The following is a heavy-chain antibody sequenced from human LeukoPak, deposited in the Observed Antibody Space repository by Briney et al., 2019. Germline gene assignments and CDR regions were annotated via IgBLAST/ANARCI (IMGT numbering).Heavy chain of an antibody. V-gene: IGHV3-23*01. D-gene: IGHD3-16*01. CDR3: VVRGGFSFNN. CDR1: GFTFGSYA. Sequence: GGSLRLSCVGSGFTFGSYAMNWVRQAPGKGLDWVSAISGSGVITKYADSVRGRFTSSRDNTKNTLYLQMNSLRAEDTAVYYCVVRGGFSFNNWGQGTLVTVSA. CDR2: ISGSGVIT. J-gene: IGHJ4*02.